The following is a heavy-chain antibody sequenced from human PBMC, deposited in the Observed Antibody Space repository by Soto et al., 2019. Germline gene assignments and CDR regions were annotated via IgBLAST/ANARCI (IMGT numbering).Heavy chain of an antibody. CDR3: ARDFLNCSAGSCYPIYFDY. D-gene: IGHD2-15*01. CDR2: IWYDGSNK. CDR1: GFTFSSYG. Sequence: GGSLRLSCAASGFTFSSYGMHWVRQAPGKGLEWVAVIWYDGSNKYYADSVKGRFTISRDNSKNTLYLQMNSLRAEDTAVYYCARDFLNCSAGSCYPIYFDYWGQGTLVTVYS. V-gene: IGHV3-33*01. J-gene: IGHJ4*02.